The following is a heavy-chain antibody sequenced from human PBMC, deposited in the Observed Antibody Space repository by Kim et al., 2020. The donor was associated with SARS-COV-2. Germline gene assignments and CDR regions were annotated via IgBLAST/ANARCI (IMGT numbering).Heavy chain of an antibody. V-gene: IGHV4-39*01. Sequence: SETLSLTCTVSGGSISGSSFYWGWIRQPPGKGLEWIGSIYYSGNTYYNPSLKSRVAISIDTSKNQFSLKLNSLTAADTAVFYCARHLGSGQFDYWGQGTLVTVSS. J-gene: IGHJ4*02. CDR1: GGSISGSSFY. CDR3: ARHLGSGQFDY. D-gene: IGHD3-10*01. CDR2: IYYSGNT.